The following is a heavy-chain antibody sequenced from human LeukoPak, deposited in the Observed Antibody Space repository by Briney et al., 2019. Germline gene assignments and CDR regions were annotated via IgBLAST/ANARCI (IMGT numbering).Heavy chain of an antibody. CDR2: IYYSGST. CDR1: GGSISSSSYY. Sequence: SETLSLTCTVSGGSISSSSYYWGWIRQPPGKGLEWIGSIYYSGSTYYNPSLKSRVTISVDTSKNQFSLRLSSVTAADTAVYYCARHLESLAVAVIWFDPWGQGTLVTVSS. D-gene: IGHD6-19*01. V-gene: IGHV4-39*01. J-gene: IGHJ5*02. CDR3: ARHLESLAVAVIWFDP.